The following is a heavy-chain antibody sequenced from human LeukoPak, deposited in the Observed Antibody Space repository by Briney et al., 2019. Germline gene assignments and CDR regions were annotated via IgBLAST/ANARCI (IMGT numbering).Heavy chain of an antibody. CDR2: ISYTGTYI. Sequence: GGSLRLSCAASAFSLNAYNMNWVRQAPGKGLEWVSSISYTGTYIYYADSVKGRFTISRDNAQNSLYLQMNSLRAEDMAIYYCVRDPYSSSPSPNYWGQGTLVTVSS. J-gene: IGHJ4*02. CDR3: VRDPYSSSPSPNY. V-gene: IGHV3-21*04. D-gene: IGHD6-13*01. CDR1: AFSLNAYN.